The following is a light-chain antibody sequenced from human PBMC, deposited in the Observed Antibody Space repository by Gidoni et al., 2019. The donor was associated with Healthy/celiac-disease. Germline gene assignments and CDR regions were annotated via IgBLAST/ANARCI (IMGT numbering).Light chain of an antibody. J-gene: IGLJ2*01. CDR1: TLGDKY. CDR2: QDS. CDR3: QAWDSSTVV. V-gene: IGLV3-1*01. Sequence: SYELTQPPSVSGSPGQTASITCSGDTLGDKYACWYQQKPGQSPVLVIYQDSKRPSGIPERFSGSNSGNTATLTISGTQAMDEADYYCQAWDSSTVVFGGGTKLTVL.